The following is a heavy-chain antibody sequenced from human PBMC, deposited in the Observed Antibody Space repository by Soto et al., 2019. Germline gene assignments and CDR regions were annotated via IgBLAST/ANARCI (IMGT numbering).Heavy chain of an antibody. J-gene: IGHJ4*02. D-gene: IGHD3-3*01. CDR2: IYPGDSDT. CDR1: GYSFTSYW. V-gene: IGHV5-51*01. CDR3: ARLKDDFWSGYYVGPFVY. Sequence: GESLKISCKGSGYSFTSYWIGWVRQMPGKGLEWMGIIYPGDSDTRYSPSFQGQVTISADKSISTAYLQWSSLKASDTAMYYCARLKDDFWSGYYVGPFVYWGQGTLFTVSS.